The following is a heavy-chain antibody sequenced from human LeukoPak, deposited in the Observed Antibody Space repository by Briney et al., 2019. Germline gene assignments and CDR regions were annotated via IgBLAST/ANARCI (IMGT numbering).Heavy chain of an antibody. D-gene: IGHD2-15*01. Sequence: VASVKVSCKASGYTFTTYYMHWVRQAPGQGLEWMGVINPSGGSTSYAQKFQGRITMTRDTSISTAYMELSSLTSDDTAIYYCAKDRELDSWGQGTLVTVSS. CDR2: INPSGGST. J-gene: IGHJ4*02. CDR1: GYTFTTYY. V-gene: IGHV1-46*01. CDR3: AKDRELDS.